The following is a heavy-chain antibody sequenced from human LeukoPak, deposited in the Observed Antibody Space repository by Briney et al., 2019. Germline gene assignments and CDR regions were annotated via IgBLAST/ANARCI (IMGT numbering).Heavy chain of an antibody. D-gene: IGHD6-13*01. Sequence: GGSLRLSCAASGFTFSSYWMSWVRQAPGKGLEWVANIKQDGSEKYYVDSVKGRFTISRDNAKNSLYLQMNSLRAEDTAVYYCARRPDSSSWYDGDHWGQGTLVTVSS. V-gene: IGHV3-7*01. CDR1: GFTFSSYW. CDR3: ARRPDSSSWYDGDH. J-gene: IGHJ4*02. CDR2: IKQDGSEK.